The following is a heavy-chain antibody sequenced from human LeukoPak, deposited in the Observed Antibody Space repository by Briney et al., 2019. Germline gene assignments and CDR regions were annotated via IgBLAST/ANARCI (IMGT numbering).Heavy chain of an antibody. CDR3: ARQHDSYHYYYVDV. CDR2: LYHSDSI. J-gene: IGHJ6*03. D-gene: IGHD6-13*01. V-gene: IGHV4-38-2*01. Sequence: SETLSLTCAVSGYSISSGYYWIWIRQPPGKGLEWIGSLYHSDSIYYNPSLESRVTMSVDTSKNQFSLKLSFVTAADTAVYYCARQHDSYHYYYVDVWGKGTTVAVSS. CDR1: GYSISSGYY.